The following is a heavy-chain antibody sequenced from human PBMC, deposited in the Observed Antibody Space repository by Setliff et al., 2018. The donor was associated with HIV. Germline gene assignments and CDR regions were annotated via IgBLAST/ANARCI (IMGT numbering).Heavy chain of an antibody. CDR2: IYPGDSDT. J-gene: IGHJ3*01. V-gene: IGHV5-51*01. Sequence: GESLKISCKGSGYSFSNYWVGWVRQTPGKGLEWMGIIYPGDSDTRYSPAFQGQVTISGDRSISTAYLHWSSLKASDTAIYYCARHFSVAGDAFDVWGQGTMVTVSS. CDR3: ARHFSVAGDAFDV. D-gene: IGHD6-19*01. CDR1: GYSFSNYW.